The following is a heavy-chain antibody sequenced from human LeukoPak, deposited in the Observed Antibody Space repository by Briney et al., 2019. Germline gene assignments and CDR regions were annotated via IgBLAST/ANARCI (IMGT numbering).Heavy chain of an antibody. CDR1: GGTFSSYA. CDR2: IIPIFGTA. J-gene: IGHJ4*02. CDR3: ASDPDRLVGAAVAGY. D-gene: IGHD6-19*01. V-gene: IGHV1-69*13. Sequence: GASVKVSCKASGGTFSSYAISWVRQAPGQGLEWMGGIIPIFGTANYAQKFQGRVTITADESTSTAYMELSSLRSEDTAVYYCASDPDRLVGAAVAGYWGQGTLVTVSS.